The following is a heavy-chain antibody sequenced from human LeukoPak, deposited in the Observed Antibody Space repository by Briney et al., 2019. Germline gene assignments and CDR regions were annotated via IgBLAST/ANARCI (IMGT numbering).Heavy chain of an antibody. CDR3: ARGLTYYDILTGFHDRLDYFDY. CDR2: ITGSGSTI. V-gene: IGHV3-48*03. Sequence: HSGGSLRLSCAASGFTFSNYEMNWVRQAPGKGLDWVSYITGSGSTIYYADSVRGRFTISRDNAKKSLYLQMNSLRAEDTAVYYCARGLTYYDILTGFHDRLDYFDYWGQGTLVTVSS. J-gene: IGHJ4*02. D-gene: IGHD3-9*01. CDR1: GFTFSNYE.